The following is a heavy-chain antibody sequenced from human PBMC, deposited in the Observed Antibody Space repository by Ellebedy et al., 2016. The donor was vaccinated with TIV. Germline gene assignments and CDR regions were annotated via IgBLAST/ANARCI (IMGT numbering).Heavy chain of an antibody. J-gene: IGHJ4*02. V-gene: IGHV3-74*01. Sequence: GESLKISCVASGFTFSTYWMHWVRQAPGKGLVWVSRINSDGSGTSYADSVEGRFTISRDNAKNTLYLQMNSLRVEDTAVYYCAREASLDYGGDYFDYWGQGALVTVSS. CDR1: GFTFSTYW. CDR3: AREASLDYGGDYFDY. CDR2: INSDGSGT. D-gene: IGHD4/OR15-4a*01.